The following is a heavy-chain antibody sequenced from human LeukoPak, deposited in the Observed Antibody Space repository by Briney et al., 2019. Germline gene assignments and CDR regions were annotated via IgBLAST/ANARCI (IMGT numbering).Heavy chain of an antibody. J-gene: IGHJ5*02. D-gene: IGHD3-10*01. V-gene: IGHV1-2*02. CDR3: ARDLRATMVRGVIITEYNWFDP. CDR1: GYTFTGYY. Sequence: ASVKVSCKASGYTFTGYYMHWVRQAPGQGLEWMGWINPNSGGTNYAQKFQGRVTITRNTSISTAYMELSSLRSEDTAVYYCARDLRATMVRGVIITEYNWFDPWGQGTLVTVSS. CDR2: INPNSGGT.